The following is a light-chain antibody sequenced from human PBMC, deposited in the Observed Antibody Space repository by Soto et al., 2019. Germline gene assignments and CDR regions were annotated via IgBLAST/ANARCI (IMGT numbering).Light chain of an antibody. CDR3: QQSSHAPLT. J-gene: IGKJ4*01. CDR2: SVS. CDR1: QSVTNNH. Sequence: EIVLTQSPGTLSLSPGERATLSCRASQSVTNNHLAWFQQKPGQAPRLLIYSVSSRDTDIPDRFSGSGSGTDFILTISRLEPEDFEMYFCQQSSHAPLTFGGGTKVEL. V-gene: IGKV3-20*01.